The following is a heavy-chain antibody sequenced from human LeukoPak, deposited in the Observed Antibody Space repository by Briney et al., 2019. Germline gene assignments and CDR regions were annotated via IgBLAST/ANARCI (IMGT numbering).Heavy chain of an antibody. CDR3: ATRNSRDDYNY. CDR2: IYYTGST. V-gene: IGHV4-31*03. CDR1: GGSISSGDYY. D-gene: IGHD5-24*01. J-gene: IGHJ4*02. Sequence: SETLSLTCSVFGGSISSGDYYWSWIRQHPGKGLAWIGYIYYTGSTYYNPSLKSRLTISVDTSKNQFSLKLSSVTAEDTAIYYCATRNSRDDYNYWGQGTLVTVSS.